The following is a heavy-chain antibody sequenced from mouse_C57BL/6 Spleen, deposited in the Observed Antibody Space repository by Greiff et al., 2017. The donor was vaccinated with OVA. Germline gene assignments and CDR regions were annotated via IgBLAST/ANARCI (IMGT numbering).Heavy chain of an antibody. CDR3: ARQTGNYVAY. D-gene: IGHD2-1*01. Sequence: QVQLQQPGAELVRPGSSVKLSCKASGYTFTSYWMHWVKQRPIQGLEWIGNIDPSDSETHYNQKFKDKSTLTVDKSSSTAYMQLSSLTSADSAVYYCARQTGNYVAYWGQGTLVTVSA. J-gene: IGHJ3*01. V-gene: IGHV1-52*01. CDR2: IDPSDSET. CDR1: GYTFTSYW.